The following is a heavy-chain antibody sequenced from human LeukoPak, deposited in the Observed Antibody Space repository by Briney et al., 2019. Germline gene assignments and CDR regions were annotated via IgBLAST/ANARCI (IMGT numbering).Heavy chain of an antibody. Sequence: SETLSLTCTVSGASVSGSPYYWGWIRQPPGKGLEWIGSIYSSGSTYYNASLQSRVTISIETSKNQISLRLNSVTAADTAVYYCARGVRITMIVVVTYNWFDPWGQGTLVTASS. J-gene: IGHJ5*02. CDR2: IYSSGST. CDR3: ARGVRITMIVVVTYNWFDP. CDR1: GASVSGSPYY. V-gene: IGHV4-39*02. D-gene: IGHD3-22*01.